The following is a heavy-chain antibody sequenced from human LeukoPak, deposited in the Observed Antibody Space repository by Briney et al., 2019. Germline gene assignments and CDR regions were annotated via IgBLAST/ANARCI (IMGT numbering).Heavy chain of an antibody. CDR3: AGVEAYYFDY. Sequence: ASETLSLTCTVSGGSISRYYWSWIRQPAGKGLEWIGRIYTSGSTNYNPSLKSRVTMSVDTSKNQFSLKLSSVTAADTAVYYCAGVEAYYFDYWGQGTLVTVSS. D-gene: IGHD2-15*01. J-gene: IGHJ4*02. V-gene: IGHV4-4*07. CDR2: IYTSGST. CDR1: GGSISRYY.